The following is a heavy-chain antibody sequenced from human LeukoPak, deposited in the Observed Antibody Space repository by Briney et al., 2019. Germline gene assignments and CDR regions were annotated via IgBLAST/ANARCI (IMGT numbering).Heavy chain of an antibody. CDR2: IYYSGSH. J-gene: IGHJ5*02. CDR1: GGSISSSSYY. D-gene: IGHD1-26*01. CDR3: ARPWLAYYPLLFDP. Sequence: SETLSLTCTVSGGSISSSSYYWGWIRQPPGKGLEWIGSIYYSGSHYYNPSLKSRVTISVDTSKNQFSLKLSSVTAADTAVYYCARPWLAYYPLLFDPWGQGTLVTVSS. V-gene: IGHV4-39*01.